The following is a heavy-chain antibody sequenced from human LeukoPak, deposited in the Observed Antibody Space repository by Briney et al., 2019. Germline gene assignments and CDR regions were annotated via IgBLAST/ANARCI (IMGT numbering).Heavy chain of an antibody. CDR2: INHSGST. J-gene: IGHJ4*02. D-gene: IGHD3-10*01. CDR3: ARRGSGSCYNDLMDY. V-gene: IGHV4-34*01. Sequence: SETLSLTCAVYGGSFSGYYWSWIRQPPGKGLEWIGEINHSGSTNYNPSLKSRVTISVDTSKNQFSLKLSSVTAADTAVYYCARRGSGSCYNDLMDYWGQGTLVTVSS. CDR1: GGSFSGYY.